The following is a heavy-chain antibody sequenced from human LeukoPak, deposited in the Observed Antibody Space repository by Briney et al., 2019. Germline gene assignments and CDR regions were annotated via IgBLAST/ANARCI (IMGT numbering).Heavy chain of an antibody. CDR1: GFTFGSYG. D-gene: IGHD5-12*01. CDR3: ARYSGYVAWPYYFDY. CDR2: IWYDGSNE. Sequence: PGGSLRLSCAASGFTFGSYGMHWVRQAPGKGLEWVAVIWYDGSNEYYADSVKGRFTISRDNSKNTLYLQMNSLRAEDTAVYYCARYSGYVAWPYYFDYWGQGTLVTVSS. J-gene: IGHJ4*02. V-gene: IGHV3-33*01.